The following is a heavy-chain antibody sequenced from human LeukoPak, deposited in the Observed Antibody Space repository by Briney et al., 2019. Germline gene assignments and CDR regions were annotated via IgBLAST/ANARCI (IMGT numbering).Heavy chain of an antibody. CDR2: IRGSGIGSGSGM. J-gene: IGHJ2*01. D-gene: IGHD2-2*02. V-gene: IGHV3-48*04. CDR1: GFIFSDYS. CDR3: VAILVSGAIWQFDL. Sequence: GGSLRLSCAASGFIFSDYSMNWVRQAPGKGLEWVSNIRGSGIGSGSGMYCADSVKGRFTISRDDAKNSLYLQMNSLRAEDTAVYYCVAILVSGAIWQFDLWGRGTLVTVSS.